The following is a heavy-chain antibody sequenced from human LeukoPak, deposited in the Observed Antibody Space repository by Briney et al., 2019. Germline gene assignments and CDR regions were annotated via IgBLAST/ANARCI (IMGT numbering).Heavy chain of an antibody. Sequence: SETLSLTCTVSGGSISSYYWSWIRQPAGKGLEWLGRIYTSGSTNYNPSLKSRVTMSVDTSKNQFSLKLSSVTAADTAVYYCARGETDSARYYYYGMDVWGQGTTVTVSS. D-gene: IGHD4-11*01. CDR1: GGSISSYY. V-gene: IGHV4-4*07. CDR2: IYTSGST. CDR3: ARGETDSARYYYYGMDV. J-gene: IGHJ6*02.